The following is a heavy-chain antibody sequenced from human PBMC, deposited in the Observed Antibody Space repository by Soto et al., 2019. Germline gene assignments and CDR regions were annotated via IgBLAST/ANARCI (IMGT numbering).Heavy chain of an antibody. J-gene: IGHJ6*02. Sequence: NPSETLSLTCVVYGGSFSDYSLNWIRQPPGKGLEWIGEINHSGGTTYSPSLKSRGTMSIYTPNQEFSLKVSSVTAADAAVYYCARGRRFTSGTYRAHYNSGLDVWGQGTTVTVSS. D-gene: IGHD3-10*01. CDR1: GGSFSDYS. CDR2: INHSGGT. V-gene: IGHV4-34*01. CDR3: ARGRRFTSGTYRAHYNSGLDV.